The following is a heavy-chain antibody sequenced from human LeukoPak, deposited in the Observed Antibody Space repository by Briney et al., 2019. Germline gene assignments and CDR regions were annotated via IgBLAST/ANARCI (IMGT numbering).Heavy chain of an antibody. CDR1: GGSISSYY. CDR3: ARRYYYYYMDV. CDR2: IYYSGST. V-gene: IGHV4-59*01. J-gene: IGHJ6*03. Sequence: SETLSLTCTVSGGSISSYYWSWIRQPPGKGLEWIGYIYYSGSTNYNPPLKSRVTISVDTSKNQFSLKLSSVTAADTAVYYCARRYYYYYMDVWGKGTTVTVSS.